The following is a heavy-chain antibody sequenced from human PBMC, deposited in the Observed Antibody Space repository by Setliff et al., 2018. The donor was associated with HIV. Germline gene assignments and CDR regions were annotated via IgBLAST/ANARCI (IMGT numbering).Heavy chain of an antibody. J-gene: IGHJ5*02. CDR3: ARDLLDGTTVGVVVVTGPSWFDP. CDR1: GGSISSRSYY. CDR2: VYYSGTT. V-gene: IGHV4-39*07. Sequence: PSETLSLTCTVSGGSISSRSYYWGWLRQPPGKGLEWIGSVYYSGTTYFNPSLKSRVTISVDTSKNQFSLKLSSVTAADTAMYYCARDLLDGTTVGVVVVTGPSWFDPWGQGTLVTVS. D-gene: IGHD2-15*01.